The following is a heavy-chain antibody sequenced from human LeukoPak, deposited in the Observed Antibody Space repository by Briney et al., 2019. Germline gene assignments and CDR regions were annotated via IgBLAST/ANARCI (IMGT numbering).Heavy chain of an antibody. D-gene: IGHD2-2*01. CDR3: ARDTDIVVVPAATGLDY. CDR2: ISAYNGNT. V-gene: IGHV1-18*01. J-gene: IGHJ4*02. CDR1: GYTFTSYG. Sequence: ASVKVSCKASGYTFTSYGISWVRQAPGQGLEWMGWISAYNGNTNYAQKLQGRVTMTTETSTSTAYMELRSLRSDDTAVYYCARDTDIVVVPAATGLDYWGQGTLVTVSS.